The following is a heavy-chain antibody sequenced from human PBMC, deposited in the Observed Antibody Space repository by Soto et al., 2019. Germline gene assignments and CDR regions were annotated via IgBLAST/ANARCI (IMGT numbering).Heavy chain of an antibody. D-gene: IGHD3-3*01. CDR3: AHSGRGTSSGLVRLRTHNMYNWFDP. CDR2: IYWNDDK. J-gene: IGHJ5*02. Sequence: QITLKESGPTLVKPTQTLTLTCTFSGFSLSTSGVGVGWIRQPPGKALEWLALIYWNDDKRYSPSLKSRLTITKDTSKNQVVLTMTNMDPVDTATYYCAHSGRGTSSGLVRLRTHNMYNWFDPWGQGTLVTVSS. V-gene: IGHV2-5*01. CDR1: GFSLSTSGVG.